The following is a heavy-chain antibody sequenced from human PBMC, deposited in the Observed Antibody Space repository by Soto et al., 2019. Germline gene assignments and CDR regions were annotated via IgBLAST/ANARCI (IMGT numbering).Heavy chain of an antibody. Sequence: QVQLVQSGAEVKKPGSSVKVSCKASGGTFSSYAISWVRQAPGQGLEWMGGIIPNSGGTNYAQKFQGWVTMTRDTSISTAYMELSRLRSDDTAVYYCARVSGVEQPSLDYWGQGTLVTVSS. D-gene: IGHD3-10*01. CDR1: GGTFSSYA. CDR3: ARVSGVEQPSLDY. CDR2: IIPNSGGT. J-gene: IGHJ4*02. V-gene: IGHV1-2*04.